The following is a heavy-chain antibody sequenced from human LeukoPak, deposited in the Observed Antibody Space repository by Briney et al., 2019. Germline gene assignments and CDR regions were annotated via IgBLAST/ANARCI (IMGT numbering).Heavy chain of an antibody. CDR2: IYYSGST. D-gene: IGHD3-22*01. Sequence: PSQTLSLTCTVSGGSISSYYWSWIRQPPGKGLEWIGYIYYSGSTNYNPSLKSRVTISVDTSKNQFSLKLSSVTAADTAVYYCAGGYYDSSGYYPGDYWGQGTLVTVSS. J-gene: IGHJ4*02. CDR3: AGGYYDSSGYYPGDY. CDR1: GGSISSYY. V-gene: IGHV4-59*01.